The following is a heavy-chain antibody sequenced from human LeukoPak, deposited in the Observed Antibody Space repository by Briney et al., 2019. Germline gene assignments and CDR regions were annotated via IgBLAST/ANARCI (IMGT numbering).Heavy chain of an antibody. V-gene: IGHV3-48*04. CDR3: ARGPYSSNWYVDY. CDR1: GFTFSTYS. J-gene: IGHJ4*02. CDR2: ISTGSSTI. D-gene: IGHD6-13*01. Sequence: GGSLRLSCAASGFTFSTYSMNWVRQAPGKGLEWVSFISTGSSTIYYADSVKGRFTISRDSAKNSLYLQMNSLRAEDTAVYYCARGPYSSNWYVDYWGQGTLVTVAS.